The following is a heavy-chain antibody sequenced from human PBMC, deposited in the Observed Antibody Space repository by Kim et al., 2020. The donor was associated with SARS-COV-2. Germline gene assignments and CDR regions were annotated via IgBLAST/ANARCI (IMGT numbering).Heavy chain of an antibody. Sequence: SVKVSCKASGGTFSSYAISWVRQAPGQGLEWMGRIIPILGIANYAQKFQGRVTITADKSTSTAYMELSSLRSEDTAVYYCARVSDTIFGVVSEYYYYYMDVWGKGTTVTVSS. D-gene: IGHD3-3*01. V-gene: IGHV1-69*04. J-gene: IGHJ6*03. CDR2: IIPILGIA. CDR1: GGTFSSYA. CDR3: ARVSDTIFGVVSEYYYYYMDV.